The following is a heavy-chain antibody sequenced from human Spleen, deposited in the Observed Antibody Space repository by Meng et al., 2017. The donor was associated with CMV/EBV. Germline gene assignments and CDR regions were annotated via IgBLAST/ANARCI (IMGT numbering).Heavy chain of an antibody. CDR3: ARTGITVIVVVTPPRLLDV. D-gene: IGHD3-22*01. J-gene: IGHJ6*02. Sequence: FSIYGSRWVRQARGQGLEWMGWISGYNGNTIYAQKLQGRVTMTTVTSTSTAYKELRSLRSDDTAVYYCARTGITVIVVVTPPRLLDVWGQGTTVTVSS. CDR2: ISGYNGNT. CDR1: FSIYG. V-gene: IGHV1-18*01.